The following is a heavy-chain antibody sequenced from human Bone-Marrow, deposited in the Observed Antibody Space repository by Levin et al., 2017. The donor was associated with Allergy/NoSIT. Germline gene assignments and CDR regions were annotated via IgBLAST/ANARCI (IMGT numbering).Heavy chain of an antibody. CDR1: GYTFTSYD. D-gene: IGHD1-7*01. V-gene: IGHV1-8*01. CDR2: MNPNSGNT. CDR3: ARGIYITGTTEFDY. J-gene: IGHJ4*02. Sequence: ASVKVSCKASGYTFTSYDINWVRQATGQGLEWMGWMNPNSGNTGYAQKFQGRVTMTRNTSISTAYMELSSLRSEDTAVYYCARGIYITGTTEFDYWGQGTLVTVSS.